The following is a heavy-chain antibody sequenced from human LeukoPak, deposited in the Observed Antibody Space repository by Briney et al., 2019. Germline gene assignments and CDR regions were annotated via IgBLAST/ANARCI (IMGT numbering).Heavy chain of an antibody. CDR1: ASTFTSYG. CDR2: ISGYNSNT. Sequence: ASGNLSLYASASTFTSYGISRGRHAPGPGLERMGWISGYNSNTNYAQKIQGRVTMTKDTSTRIAYKKLRRLRSDDTVVYYGTRGSSGSYYDFDYWGQGTLVTVSS. CDR3: TRGSSGSYYDFDY. V-gene: IGHV1-18*01. J-gene: IGHJ4*02. D-gene: IGHD3-10*01.